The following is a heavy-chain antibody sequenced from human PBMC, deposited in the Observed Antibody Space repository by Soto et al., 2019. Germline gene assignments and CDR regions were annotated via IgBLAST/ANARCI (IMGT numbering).Heavy chain of an antibody. CDR1: GFTLSDYY. Sequence: GGSLRLSCAASGFTLSDYYMSWIRQAPGKGLEWVSYISSSGSTIYYADSVKGRFTISRDNAKNSLYLQMNSLRAEDTAVYYCARRVVPAASWFDPWGQGTLVTVSS. J-gene: IGHJ5*02. D-gene: IGHD2-2*01. CDR3: ARRVVPAASWFDP. V-gene: IGHV3-11*01. CDR2: ISSSGSTI.